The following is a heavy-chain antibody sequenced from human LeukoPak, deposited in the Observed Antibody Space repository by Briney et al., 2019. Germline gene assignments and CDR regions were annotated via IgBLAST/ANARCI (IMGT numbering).Heavy chain of an antibody. Sequence: GGSLRLSCAASGFTFSSYSMNWVRQAPGKGLEWVANIKQDGSEKYYVDSVKGRFTISRDNAKNSLYLQMNSLRAEDTAVYYCARAMDVWGQGTTVTVSS. V-gene: IGHV3-7*03. J-gene: IGHJ6*02. CDR3: ARAMDV. CDR2: IKQDGSEK. CDR1: GFTFSSYS.